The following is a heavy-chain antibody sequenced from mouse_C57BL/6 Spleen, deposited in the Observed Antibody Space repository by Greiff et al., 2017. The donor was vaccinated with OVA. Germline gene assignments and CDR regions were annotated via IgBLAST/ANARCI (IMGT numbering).Heavy chain of an antibody. D-gene: IGHD2-3*01. CDR1: GFNIKDDY. Sequence: VQLQQSGAELVRPGASVKLSCTASGFNIKDDYMHWVKQRPEQGLEWIGWLDPENGDTEYASKFQGKATITADTSSNTAYLQLSSLTSEDTAVYYCTPRWLLGYWGQGTTLTVSS. CDR3: TPRWLLGY. CDR2: LDPENGDT. V-gene: IGHV14-4*01. J-gene: IGHJ2*01.